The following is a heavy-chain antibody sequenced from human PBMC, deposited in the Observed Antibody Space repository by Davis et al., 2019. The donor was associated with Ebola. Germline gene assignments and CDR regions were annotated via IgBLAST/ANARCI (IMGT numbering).Heavy chain of an antibody. J-gene: IGHJ5*02. CDR1: GGSISSGGYY. Sequence: SETLSLTCTVSGGSISSGGYYWSWIRQHPGKGLEWIGYIYYSGSTYYNPSLMSRVTISVDPSKNQFSLKLSSVTAADTAVYYCARTSAYYDILTGYCPNWFDPWGQGTLVTVSS. V-gene: IGHV4-31*03. D-gene: IGHD3-9*01. CDR3: ARTSAYYDILTGYCPNWFDP. CDR2: IYYSGST.